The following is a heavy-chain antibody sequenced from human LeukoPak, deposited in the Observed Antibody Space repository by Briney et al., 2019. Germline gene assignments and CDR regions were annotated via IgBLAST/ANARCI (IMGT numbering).Heavy chain of an antibody. Sequence: SVKVSCKASGYSFTGYYMHWVRQAPGQGLEWMGGIIPIFGKADYARKFQDRVTITADESTSTAYMELSSLRSEDTALYYCARAGEYCSGGSCYSGVYFDYWGQGTLVTVSS. D-gene: IGHD2-15*01. CDR1: GYSFTGYY. CDR3: ARAGEYCSGGSCYSGVYFDY. J-gene: IGHJ4*02. CDR2: IIPIFGKA. V-gene: IGHV1-69*13.